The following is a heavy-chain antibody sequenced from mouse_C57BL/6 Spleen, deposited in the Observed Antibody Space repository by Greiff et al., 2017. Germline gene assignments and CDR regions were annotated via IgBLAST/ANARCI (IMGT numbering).Heavy chain of an antibody. CDR3: ARVGYGSSYDWYFDV. CDR1: GYSITSGYY. Sequence: EVQLQESGPGLVKPSQSLSLTCSVTGYSITSGYYWNWIRQFPGNKLEWMGYISYDGSNNYNPSLKNRISITRDTSKNQFFLKLNSVTTEDTATYYCARVGYGSSYDWYFDVWGTGTTVTVSS. D-gene: IGHD1-1*01. V-gene: IGHV3-6*01. CDR2: ISYDGSN. J-gene: IGHJ1*03.